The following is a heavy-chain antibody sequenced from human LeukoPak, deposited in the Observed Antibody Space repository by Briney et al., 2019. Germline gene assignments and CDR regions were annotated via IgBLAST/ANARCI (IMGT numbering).Heavy chain of an antibody. J-gene: IGHJ6*02. CDR1: VYTFSSYW. Sequence: GESLHISCKCSVYTFSSYWIAWVRQMPGKGLEWMGIISPGDTDTRYSRPFQGQVTMSAGKSISTAYLQWSSLKASDTAMYYCARRTSESSGFDFLDVWGQGTTVTVSS. CDR2: ISPGDTDT. D-gene: IGHD3-22*01. CDR3: ARRTSESSGFDFLDV. V-gene: IGHV5-51*01.